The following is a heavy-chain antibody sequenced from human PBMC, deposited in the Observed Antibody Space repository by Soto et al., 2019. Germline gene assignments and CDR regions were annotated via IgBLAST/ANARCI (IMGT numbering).Heavy chain of an antibody. V-gene: IGHV4-4*02. J-gene: IGHJ5*02. Sequence: LSRTTAVCGGPSSGSKWMTGVRQPPGKGLEWIGEIYHSGSTNYNPSLKSRVTISVDKSKNQFSLKLSSVTAADTAVYYCARGQQLVANWLDPSGQGILVTVSS. CDR1: GGPSSGSKW. D-gene: IGHD6-6*01. CDR2: IYHSGST. CDR3: ARGQQLVANWLDP.